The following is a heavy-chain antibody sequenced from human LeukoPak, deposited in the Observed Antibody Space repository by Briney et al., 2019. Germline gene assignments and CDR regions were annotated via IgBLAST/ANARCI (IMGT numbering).Heavy chain of an antibody. CDR2: IYPGDSDT. D-gene: IGHD5-18*01. Sequence: GESLKISCKGSGYSFTSYWIGWVRQMPGKGLEWLGIIYPGDSDTRYSPSFQGQVTISADKSISTAYLQWSSLKASDTAMYYCANPSRGYSYGYDYWGQGTLVTVSS. CDR3: ANPSRGYSYGYDY. V-gene: IGHV5-51*01. CDR1: GYSFTSYW. J-gene: IGHJ4*02.